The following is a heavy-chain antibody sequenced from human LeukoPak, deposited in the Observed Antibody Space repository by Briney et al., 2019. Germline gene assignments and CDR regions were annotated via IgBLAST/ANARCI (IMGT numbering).Heavy chain of an antibody. D-gene: IGHD3-22*01. CDR3: AKGGSITVMVVTPDAFDI. V-gene: IGHV3-23*01. CDR1: RFTFSTYA. Sequence: RGSLRLSSAPSRFTFSTYAMNWVRDGPGKGLEWVSGISGSGASTYYAHSVKGRFTVSRDNSKNTVYLQMNSLRGDDTAVYYCAKGGSITVMVVTPDAFDIWGQGTMVTVCS. CDR2: ISGSGAST. J-gene: IGHJ3*02.